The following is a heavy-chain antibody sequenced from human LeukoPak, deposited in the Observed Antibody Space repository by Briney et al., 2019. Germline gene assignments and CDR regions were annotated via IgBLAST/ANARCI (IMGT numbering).Heavy chain of an antibody. CDR3: ARHEAAYCGGDCYLRAFDI. Sequence: SETLSLTCTVSGGSISSSSYYWGWLRQPPGKGLEWIGTIYYRGSTYYNPSLKSRVTISVDTSKKQFSLKLSSVTAADTAVYYCARHEAAYCGGDCYLRAFDIWGQGTMVTVSS. CDR1: GGSISSSSYY. V-gene: IGHV4-39*01. D-gene: IGHD2-21*02. J-gene: IGHJ3*02. CDR2: IYYRGST.